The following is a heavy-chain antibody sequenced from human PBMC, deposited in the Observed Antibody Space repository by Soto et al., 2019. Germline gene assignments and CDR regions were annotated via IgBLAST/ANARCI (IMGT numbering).Heavy chain of an antibody. Sequence: HPGGSLRLSCAASGLTFSNYGVHRVRQAPGKGLEWVAVIWYDGSSEYYTESVKGRFTISRDNSKNTLYLQMNSLRAEDTAVYYCARVPGSGTYYDNRIANDAFDIWGQGTMVTVSS. J-gene: IGHJ3*02. V-gene: IGHV3-33*01. D-gene: IGHD3-10*01. CDR2: IWYDGSSE. CDR1: GLTFSNYG. CDR3: ARVPGSGTYYDNRIANDAFDI.